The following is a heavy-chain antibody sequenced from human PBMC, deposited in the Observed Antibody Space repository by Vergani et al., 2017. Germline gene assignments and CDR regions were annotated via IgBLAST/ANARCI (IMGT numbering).Heavy chain of an antibody. Sequence: QVQLVESGGGVVQPGRSLRLSCAASGFTFSSYAMHWVRQAPGKGLEWVAVISYDGSNKYYADSVKGRFTISRDNSKNTLYLQMNSLRAEDTAVYYCARDGFRVDTAMGDYWGQGTLVTVSS. J-gene: IGHJ4*02. CDR1: GFTFSSYA. CDR2: ISYDGSNK. D-gene: IGHD5-18*01. V-gene: IGHV3-30*01. CDR3: ARDGFRVDTAMGDY.